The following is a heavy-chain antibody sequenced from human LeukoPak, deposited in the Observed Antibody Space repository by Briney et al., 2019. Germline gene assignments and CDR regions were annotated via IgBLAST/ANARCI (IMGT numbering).Heavy chain of an antibody. V-gene: IGHV3-30*02. D-gene: IGHD3-3*01. Sequence: GGSLRLSCAASGFTFSSYGMHWVRQAPGKGLEWVAFIRYDGSNKYYADSVKGRFTISRDNSKNTVYLRMNSLRAEDTAVYYCAKGPGYYPYYYYYMDVWGKGTTVTVSS. CDR2: IRYDGSNK. J-gene: IGHJ6*03. CDR3: AKGPGYYPYYYYYMDV. CDR1: GFTFSSYG.